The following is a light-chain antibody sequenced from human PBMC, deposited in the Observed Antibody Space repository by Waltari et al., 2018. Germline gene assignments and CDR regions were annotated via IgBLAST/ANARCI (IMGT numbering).Light chain of an antibody. Sequence: ELVLPHPPALLSLSPGERAPLSCRASQSVSRTLAWYQQRPGQAPRLLIYGASSRATGIPDRFSGGVSGTDFSLTISRLEPEDFAVYYCQHYVRLPATFGQGTKVEIK. CDR3: QHYVRLPAT. CDR1: QSVSRT. J-gene: IGKJ1*01. CDR2: GAS. V-gene: IGKV3-20*01.